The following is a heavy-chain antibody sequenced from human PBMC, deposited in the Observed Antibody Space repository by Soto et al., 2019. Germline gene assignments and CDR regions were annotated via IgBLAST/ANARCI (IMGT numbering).Heavy chain of an antibody. V-gene: IGHV3-23*01. Sequence: GGSLRLSCAASGFTFSSYAMSWVRQAPGKGLEWVSAISGSGGSTYYADSVKGRFTISRDNSKNTLYLQMNSLRAEDTAVYYCAKAYYYDSSGYYPFDYWGQGTLVTVSS. CDR1: GFTFSSYA. CDR2: ISGSGGST. J-gene: IGHJ4*02. D-gene: IGHD3-22*01. CDR3: AKAYYYDSSGYYPFDY.